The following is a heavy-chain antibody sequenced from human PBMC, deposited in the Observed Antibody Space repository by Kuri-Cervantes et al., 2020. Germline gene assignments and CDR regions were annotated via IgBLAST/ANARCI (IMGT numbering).Heavy chain of an antibody. Sequence: SLKISCAASGFTFDEYAMHWVRQAPGKGLEWVSGISWNSGSIGYADSVKGRFTISRDNSKNTLYLQMNSLRAEDTAVYYCAKREWLVSPRADSLYFDYWGQGTLVTVSS. J-gene: IGHJ4*02. CDR3: AKREWLVSPRADSLYFDY. CDR1: GFTFDEYA. V-gene: IGHV3-9*01. CDR2: ISWNSGSI. D-gene: IGHD6-19*01.